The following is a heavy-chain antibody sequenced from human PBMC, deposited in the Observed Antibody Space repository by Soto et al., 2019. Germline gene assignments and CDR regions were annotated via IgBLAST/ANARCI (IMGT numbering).Heavy chain of an antibody. V-gene: IGHV5-51*07. CDR2: IYPGDSDT. Sequence: KGCGYKVISSWCCLANQMPGKGLEWMGIIYPGDSDTRYSPSFQGQVTISADKSISTAYLQWSSLKASDTAMYYCARQSGTRVTIDYWGQGTMVPGSS. CDR3: ARQSGTRVTIDY. D-gene: IGHD4-17*01. J-gene: IGHJ4*02. CDR1: GYKVISSW.